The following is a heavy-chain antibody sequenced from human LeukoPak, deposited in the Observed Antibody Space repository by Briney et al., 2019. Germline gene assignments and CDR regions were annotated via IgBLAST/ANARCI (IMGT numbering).Heavy chain of an antibody. CDR3: AAANSGYDLGEIDY. J-gene: IGHJ4*02. Sequence: ASVKVSCKVSGYTLTELSMHWVRQAPGKGLEWMGGFDPEDGETIYAQKFQGRVTMTEDTSTDTAYMELSGLRSEDTAVYYCAAANSGYDLGEIDYWGQGTLVTVSS. CDR1: GYTLTELS. V-gene: IGHV1-24*01. CDR2: FDPEDGET. D-gene: IGHD5-12*01.